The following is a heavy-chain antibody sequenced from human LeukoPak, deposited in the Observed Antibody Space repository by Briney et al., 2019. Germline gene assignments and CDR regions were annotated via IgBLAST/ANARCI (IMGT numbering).Heavy chain of an antibody. J-gene: IGHJ4*02. Sequence: GASVKVSCKASGYTFTGYYMHWVRQAPGQGLEWMGWINPNSGGTNHAQKFQGRVTMTRDTSISTAYMELSRLRSDDTAVYYCARVMYYYGSGSYPHFGYWGQGTLVTVSS. CDR2: INPNSGGT. CDR3: ARVMYYYGSGSYPHFGY. D-gene: IGHD3-10*01. V-gene: IGHV1-2*02. CDR1: GYTFTGYY.